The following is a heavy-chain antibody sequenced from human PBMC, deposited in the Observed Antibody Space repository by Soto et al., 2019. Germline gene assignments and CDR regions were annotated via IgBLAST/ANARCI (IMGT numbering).Heavy chain of an antibody. V-gene: IGHV3-21*04. CDR1: GFTFSSYT. D-gene: IGHD2-21*01. Sequence: PGGSLRLSCAASGFTFSSYTMNWVRQAPGKGLEWVSSISSSSSYIYYADSVKGRFTISRDNAKNSLYLQMNGLRAEDTAVYFCARVNGCAGDCYSGLLDYWGQGTLVTVSS. J-gene: IGHJ4*02. CDR3: ARVNGCAGDCYSGLLDY. CDR2: ISSSSSYI.